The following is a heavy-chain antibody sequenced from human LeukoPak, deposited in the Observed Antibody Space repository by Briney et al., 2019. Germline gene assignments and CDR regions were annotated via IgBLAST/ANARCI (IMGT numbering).Heavy chain of an antibody. CDR2: FNHSGFT. V-gene: IGHV4-34*01. D-gene: IGHD3-10*01. CDR3: ARGGTGGSGSYYTKYYYYYGMDV. J-gene: IGHJ6*04. CDR1: SGFFSRYY. Sequence: SETQSLICAVYSGFFSRYYWSWIRQPPGKALEGLSEFNHSGFTNYNPSLKSRVTISVDTSKNQFSLKLSSVTAADTAVYYCARGGTGGSGSYYTKYYYYYGMDVWGKGTTVTVSS.